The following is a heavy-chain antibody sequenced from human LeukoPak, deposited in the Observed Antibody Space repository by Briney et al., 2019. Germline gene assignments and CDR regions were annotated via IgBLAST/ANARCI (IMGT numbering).Heavy chain of an antibody. Sequence: ASVKVSCKASGYTFTSYDINWVRQATGQGLEWMRWMNPNSGNTGYAQKFQGRVTMTRNTSISTAYMELSSLRSEDTAVYYCARGSSYYYDMAWFDPWGQGTLVTVSS. CDR2: MNPNSGNT. J-gene: IGHJ5*02. V-gene: IGHV1-8*01. CDR3: ARGSSYYYDMAWFDP. CDR1: GYTFTSYD. D-gene: IGHD3-22*01.